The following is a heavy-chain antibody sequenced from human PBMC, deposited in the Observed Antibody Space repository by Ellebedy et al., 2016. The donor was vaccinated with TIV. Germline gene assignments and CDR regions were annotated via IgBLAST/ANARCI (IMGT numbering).Heavy chain of an antibody. CDR2: ISYDGSNK. J-gene: IGHJ6*02. D-gene: IGHD3-3*01. Sequence: GGSLRLSCAASGFTFSSYAMHWVRQAPGKGLEWVAVISYDGSNKYYADSVKGRFTISRDNSKNTLYLQMNSLRAEDTAVYYCARDGVGFRKLPIYGMDVWGQGTTVTVSS. V-gene: IGHV3-30-3*01. CDR3: ARDGVGFRKLPIYGMDV. CDR1: GFTFSSYA.